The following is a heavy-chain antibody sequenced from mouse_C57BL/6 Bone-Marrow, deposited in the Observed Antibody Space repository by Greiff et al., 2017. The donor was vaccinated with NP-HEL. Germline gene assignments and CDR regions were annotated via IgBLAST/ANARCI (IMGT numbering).Heavy chain of an antibody. CDR2: IFPENGDT. Sequence: VQLKESGAELVRPGASVKLSCTASGFNIKDDYMHWVKQRPEHGLEWIGWIFPENGDTEYASKFQGKATITADTSSNTAYLQLSSLTSEDTAVYYCTTSWDWYFDVWGTGTTVTVSS. D-gene: IGHD4-1*01. V-gene: IGHV14-4*01. CDR1: GFNIKDDY. CDR3: TTSWDWYFDV. J-gene: IGHJ1*03.